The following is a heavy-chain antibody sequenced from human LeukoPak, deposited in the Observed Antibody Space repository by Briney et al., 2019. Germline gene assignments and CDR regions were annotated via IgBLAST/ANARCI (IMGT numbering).Heavy chain of an antibody. CDR3: ARDPSGWHIPAIHFDF. CDR1: GFTFSNYG. D-gene: IGHD2-21*01. V-gene: IGHV3-30*03. J-gene: IGHJ4*02. CDR2: ISYDGSNE. Sequence: GGSLRLSCAASGFTFSNYGIHWVRQAPGKGLEWVAVISYDGSNEYYADSVKGRFTISRDNAKNSLYLQMNSLRAEDTAVYYCARDPSGWHIPAIHFDFWGQGTLVTVSS.